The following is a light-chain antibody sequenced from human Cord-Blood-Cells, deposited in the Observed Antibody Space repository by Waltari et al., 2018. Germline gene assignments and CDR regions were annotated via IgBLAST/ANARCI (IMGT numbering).Light chain of an antibody. CDR3: SSYTSSSTWV. J-gene: IGLJ3*02. V-gene: IGLV2-14*03. CDR1: SSDVGGYNY. Sequence: QSALTQPASVSGSPGPSITISCPGTSSDVGGYNYVFWYKQHPGKAPKLMIYDVSNRPSGVSNRFSGSKSGNTASLTISGLQAEDEADYYCSSYTSSSTWVFGGGTKLTVL. CDR2: DVS.